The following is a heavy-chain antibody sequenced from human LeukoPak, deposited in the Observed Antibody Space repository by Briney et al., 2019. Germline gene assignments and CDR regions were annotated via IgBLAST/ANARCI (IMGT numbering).Heavy chain of an antibody. CDR3: AKDIRAGWFNWFDP. J-gene: IGHJ5*02. Sequence: GGSLRLSCAASGFTFSSYGMTWVRQAPGKGLEWVSYISSSSSTIYYADSVKGRFTISRDNAKNSLYLQMNSLRAEDTALYYCAKDIRAGWFNWFDPWGQGTLVTVSS. CDR1: GFTFSSYG. D-gene: IGHD6-19*01. CDR2: ISSSSSTI. V-gene: IGHV3-48*04.